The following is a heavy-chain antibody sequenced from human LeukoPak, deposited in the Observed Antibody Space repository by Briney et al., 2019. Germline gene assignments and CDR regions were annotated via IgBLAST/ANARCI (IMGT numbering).Heavy chain of an antibody. D-gene: IGHD4-23*01. J-gene: IGHJ4*02. V-gene: IGHV4-59*11. CDR1: GGSLSSPY. CDR3: AKEGNDYGANSIDY. CDR2: MFFTGDT. Sequence: PSETLSLTCTGPGGSLSSPYWAWLRQPPGKGLEWIGWMFFTGDTIYNPSLKSRVTISVDHSKNQFSLKLTSVTAADTAVYYCAKEGNDYGANSIDYWGQGTLVTVSS.